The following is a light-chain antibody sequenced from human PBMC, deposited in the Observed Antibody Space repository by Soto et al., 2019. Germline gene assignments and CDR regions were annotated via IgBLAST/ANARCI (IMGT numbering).Light chain of an antibody. Sequence: SVLTQPASGSGSPGPSISITCTGTSSDTAGYNYVSWYQQHPGKAPKLMIYEVSNRPSGVSNRFSGSQSGNTASLTISGLQAEDEANYYCSSYTTSNTPLYVFGTGTKVTVL. J-gene: IGLJ1*01. CDR1: SSDTAGYNY. CDR2: EVS. CDR3: SSYTTSNTPLYV. V-gene: IGLV2-14*01.